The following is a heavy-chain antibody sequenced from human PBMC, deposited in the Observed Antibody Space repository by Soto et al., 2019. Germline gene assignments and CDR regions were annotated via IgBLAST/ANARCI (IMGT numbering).Heavy chain of an antibody. CDR2: IKSKTDGGTT. D-gene: IGHD2-15*01. V-gene: IGHV3-15*01. CDR3: TTCATLDY. Sequence: EVQLVESGGGLVKPGGSLRLSCAASGFTFSNAWMSWVRQAPGKGLEWVARIKSKTDGGTTDYAAPVKGRFTISRDDSKNTLYLQMNSLKTEDTAVFYCTTCATLDYWGQGTLVTVSS. J-gene: IGHJ4*02. CDR1: GFTFSNAW.